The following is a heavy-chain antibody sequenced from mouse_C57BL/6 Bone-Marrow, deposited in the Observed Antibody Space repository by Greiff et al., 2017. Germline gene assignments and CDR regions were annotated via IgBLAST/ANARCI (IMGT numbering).Heavy chain of an antibody. J-gene: IGHJ3*01. CDR2: IYPGSGST. CDR3: ARGNLAWFAY. Sequence: QVQLQQPGAELVKPGASVKLSCKASGYTFTSYWITWVKQRPGQGLEWIGDIYPGSGSTNYNEKFKGKATLTVDTSSSTAYMQLSSLTSEDSAVYYCARGNLAWFAYWGRGTLVTVSA. CDR1: GYTFTSYW. V-gene: IGHV1-55*01.